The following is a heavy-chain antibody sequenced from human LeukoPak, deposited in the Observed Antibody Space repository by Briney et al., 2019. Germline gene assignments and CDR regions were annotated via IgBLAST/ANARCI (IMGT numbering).Heavy chain of an antibody. D-gene: IGHD3-10*01. CDR3: TTRITMVRGDY. Sequence: GRIKSQTDVGTTDYAAPVKGRFTISIDDSKNTPYLQMNSLKTEDTAVYYCTTRITMVRGDYWGQGTLVTVSS. V-gene: IGHV3-15*07. CDR2: IKSQTDVGTT. J-gene: IGHJ4*02.